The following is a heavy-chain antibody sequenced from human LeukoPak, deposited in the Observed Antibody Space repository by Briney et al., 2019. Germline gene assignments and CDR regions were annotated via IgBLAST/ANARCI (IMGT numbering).Heavy chain of an antibody. CDR3: AREGSGIVVVVAATSRVFDY. D-gene: IGHD2-15*01. CDR1: GFTFSSYA. J-gene: IGHJ4*02. CDR2: ISYDGSNK. V-gene: IGHV3-30-3*01. Sequence: PGGSLRLSCPASGFTFSSYAMHWVRQAPGKGLEWLAVISYDGSNKYYADSVKGRFTISRDNSKNTLYLQMNSLRAEDTAVYYCAREGSGIVVVVAATSRVFDYWGQGTLVTVSS.